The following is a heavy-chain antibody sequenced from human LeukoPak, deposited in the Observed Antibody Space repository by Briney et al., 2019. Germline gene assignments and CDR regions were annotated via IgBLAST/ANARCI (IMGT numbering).Heavy chain of an antibody. CDR1: GGSISSDY. CDR3: ARDYNSSDRNYYYGMDV. D-gene: IGHD1-1*01. CDR2: IYYSGTT. Sequence: PSETLSLTCTVSGGSISSDYWSWIRQSPGKGLEWIGYIYYSGTTSYNPSLKSRVTISLDTSKNQFSLRLSSVTAADSAVYYCARDYNSSDRNYYYGMDVWGQGTTVSVSS. V-gene: IGHV4-59*01. J-gene: IGHJ6*02.